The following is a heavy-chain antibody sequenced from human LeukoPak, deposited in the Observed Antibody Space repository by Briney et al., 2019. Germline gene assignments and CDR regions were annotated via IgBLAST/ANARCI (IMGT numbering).Heavy chain of an antibody. CDR3: ARGYYYDSSGYFLDAFDI. CDR1: GGSISSGGYS. V-gene: IGHV4-30-2*01. Sequence: PSETLSLTCAVSGGSISSGGYSWSWIRQPPGKGLEWIGYIYHSGSTYYNPSLKSRVTISVDRSKNQFSLKLSSVTAADTAVYYCARGYYYDSSGYFLDAFDIWGQGTMVTVSS. CDR2: IYHSGST. D-gene: IGHD3-22*01. J-gene: IGHJ3*02.